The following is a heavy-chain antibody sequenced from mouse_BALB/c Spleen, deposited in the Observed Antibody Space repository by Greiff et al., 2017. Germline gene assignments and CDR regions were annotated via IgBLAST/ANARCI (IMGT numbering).Heavy chain of an antibody. Sequence: EVKLMESGGGLVKPGGSLKLSCAASGFTFSSYAMSWVRQTPEKRLEWVASISSGGSTYYPDSVKGRFTISRDNARNILYLQMSSLRSEDTAMYYCARGFGCFDYWGQGTTLTVSS. D-gene: IGHD2-2*01. CDR2: ISSGGST. V-gene: IGHV5-6-5*01. CDR1: GFTFSSYA. CDR3: ARGFGCFDY. J-gene: IGHJ2*01.